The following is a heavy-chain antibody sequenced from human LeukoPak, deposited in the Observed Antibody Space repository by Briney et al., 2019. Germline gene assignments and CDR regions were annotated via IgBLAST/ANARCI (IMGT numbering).Heavy chain of an antibody. D-gene: IGHD3-3*01. Sequence: SETLSLTCTVSGGSISSYYWSWIRQPPGKGLEWIGYIYYSGSTNYSPSLKSRVTISVDTSKNQFSLKLSSVTAADTAVYYCARAGRAYYDFWSGYSTTGYGMDVWGQGTTVTVSS. CDR1: GGSISSYY. CDR3: ARAGRAYYDFWSGYSTTGYGMDV. J-gene: IGHJ6*02. CDR2: IYYSGST. V-gene: IGHV4-59*01.